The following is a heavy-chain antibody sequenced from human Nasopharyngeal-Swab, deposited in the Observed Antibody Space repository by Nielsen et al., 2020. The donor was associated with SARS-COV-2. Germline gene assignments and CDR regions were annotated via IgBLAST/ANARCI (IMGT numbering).Heavy chain of an antibody. D-gene: IGHD3-22*01. Sequence: ASVKVSCKASGYIFTSFGISWLRQAPGQGLEWMGWISAYNGDTKYAQNFQGRVTMTADTSSSTAYMELRSLGSDDTAVYYCAKEEAGYYYDSSGVRGFDYWGQGTLVTVSS. J-gene: IGHJ4*02. CDR1: GYIFTSFG. CDR2: ISAYNGDT. CDR3: AKEEAGYYYDSSGVRGFDY. V-gene: IGHV1-18*01.